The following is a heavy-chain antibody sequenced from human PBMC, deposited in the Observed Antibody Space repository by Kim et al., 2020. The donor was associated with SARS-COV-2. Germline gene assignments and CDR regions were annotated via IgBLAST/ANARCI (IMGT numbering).Heavy chain of an antibody. CDR2: INHSGST. Sequence: SETLSLTCAVYGGSFSGYYWSWIRQPPGKGLEWIGEINHSGSTNYNPSLKSRVTISVDTSKNQFSLKLSSVTAADTAVYYCARGHYYGSGSLYYYYYYGMDGWGQGTTVTVSS. J-gene: IGHJ6*02. CDR3: ARGHYYGSGSLYYYYYYGMDG. V-gene: IGHV4-34*01. CDR1: GGSFSGYY. D-gene: IGHD3-10*01.